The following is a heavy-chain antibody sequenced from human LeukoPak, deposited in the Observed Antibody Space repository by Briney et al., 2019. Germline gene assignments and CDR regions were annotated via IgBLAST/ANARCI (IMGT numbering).Heavy chain of an antibody. CDR3: ARAPPPVVPAAIRGFDH. CDR2: IYYSGST. Sequence: SETLSLTCTVSGGSISSSSYYWGWIRQPPGKGLEWIGSIYYSGSTYYNPSLKSRVTISVDTSKNQFSLKLSSVTAADTAVYYCARAPPPVVPAAIRGFDHWGQGTLVTVSS. J-gene: IGHJ4*02. V-gene: IGHV4-39*07. CDR1: GGSISSSSYY. D-gene: IGHD2-2*02.